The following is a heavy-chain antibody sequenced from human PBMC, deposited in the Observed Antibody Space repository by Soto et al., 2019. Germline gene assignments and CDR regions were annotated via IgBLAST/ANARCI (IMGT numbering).Heavy chain of an antibody. Sequence: ASVKVSCKASGYTFTSYAMHWVRQAPGQRLEWMGWINAGNGNTKYSQKFQGRVTITRDTSASTAYMELSSLRSEDTAVYYCARDLYLQGGMDVWGQGTTVTVSS. V-gene: IGHV1-3*01. CDR3: ARDLYLQGGMDV. CDR1: GYTFTSYA. CDR2: INAGNGNT. J-gene: IGHJ6*02.